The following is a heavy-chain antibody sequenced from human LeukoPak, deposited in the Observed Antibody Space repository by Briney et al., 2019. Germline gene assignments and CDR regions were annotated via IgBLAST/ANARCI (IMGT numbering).Heavy chain of an antibody. Sequence: SETLSLTCAVYGESFSGYYWSWIRQPPGKGLEWIGEINHSGSTNYNPSLKSRVTISVDTSKNQFSLKLSSVTAADTAVYYCARGPAYVSFGPVRYYGSGSYYNPPFSGGQGTMVTVSS. D-gene: IGHD3-10*01. CDR1: GESFSGYY. CDR3: ARGPAYVSFGPVRYYGSGSYYNPPFS. CDR2: INHSGST. V-gene: IGHV4-34*01. J-gene: IGHJ3*01.